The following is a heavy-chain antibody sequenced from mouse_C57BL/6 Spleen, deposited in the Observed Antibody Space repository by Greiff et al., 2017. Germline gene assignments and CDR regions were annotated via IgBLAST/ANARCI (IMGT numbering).Heavy chain of an antibody. Sequence: VKLQESGAELARPGASVKLSCKASGYTFTSYGISWVKQRTGQGLEWIGEIYPRSGNTYYNEKFKGKATLTADKSSSTAYMELRSLTSEDSAVYFCASYYSNHTFFDYWGQGTTLTVSS. V-gene: IGHV1-81*01. D-gene: IGHD2-5*01. J-gene: IGHJ2*01. CDR1: GYTFTSYG. CDR2: IYPRSGNT. CDR3: ASYYSNHTFFDY.